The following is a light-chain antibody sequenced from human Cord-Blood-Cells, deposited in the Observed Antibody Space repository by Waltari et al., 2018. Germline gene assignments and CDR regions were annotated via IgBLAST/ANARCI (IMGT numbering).Light chain of an antibody. J-gene: IGKJ2*01. CDR3: QQYNNWPMYT. CDR1: QSVRSN. V-gene: IGKV3-15*01. Sequence: EIVMTQSPATLSVSPGERATPSCRASQSVRSNLAWYQQKPGQAPRLLIYGASTRATGIPARFSGSGSGTEFTLTISSLQSEDFAVYYCQQYNNWPMYTFGQGTKLEIK. CDR2: GAS.